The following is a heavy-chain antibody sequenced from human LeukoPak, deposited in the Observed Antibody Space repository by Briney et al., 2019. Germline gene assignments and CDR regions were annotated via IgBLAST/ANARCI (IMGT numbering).Heavy chain of an antibody. V-gene: IGHV3-64*01. J-gene: IGHJ4*02. D-gene: IGHD3-10*01. CDR1: GFTFSSYA. Sequence: GGSLRLSCAASGFTFSSYAMHWVRQAPGKGLEYVSAISSNGGGTYYANSVKGRFTISRDNSKNTLYLQVGSLRAEDMAVYYCARGFPSPDKRPCWGQGTLVTVSS. CDR2: ISSNGGGT. CDR3: ARGFPSPDKRPC.